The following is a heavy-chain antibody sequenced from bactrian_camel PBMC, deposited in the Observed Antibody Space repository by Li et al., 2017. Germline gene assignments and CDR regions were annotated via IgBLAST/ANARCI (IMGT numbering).Heavy chain of an antibody. D-gene: IGHD3*01. Sequence: HVQLVESGGGLVQPGGSLRLSCAASGFTFSSYWMYWVRQAPGKGLEWVSTINTDGGTAYAPDSVKGRFTISRDNAKNTVYLQMNSLKPEDTAVYYCAAKNGPCGSVSWRAADTYNHWGQGTQVTVS. CDR1: GFTFSSYW. CDR2: INTDGGTA. V-gene: IGHV3S1*01. CDR3: AAKNGPCGSVSWRAADTYNH. J-gene: IGHJ4*01.